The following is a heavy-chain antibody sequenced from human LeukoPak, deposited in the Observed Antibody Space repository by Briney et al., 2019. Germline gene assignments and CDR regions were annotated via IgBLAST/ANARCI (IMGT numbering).Heavy chain of an antibody. V-gene: IGHV3-11*06. CDR3: AFPTREPDS. CDR2: ISSSSSDT. J-gene: IGHJ4*02. CDR1: GFTFSDYY. D-gene: IGHD1-14*01. Sequence: GGSLRLSCAASGFTFSDYYMSWFRQAPGRELEWLSYISSSSSDTSYADSVKGRFTISRDNARNSVYLQMNSLRADDTAVYHCAFPTREPDSWGQGTLVTVSS.